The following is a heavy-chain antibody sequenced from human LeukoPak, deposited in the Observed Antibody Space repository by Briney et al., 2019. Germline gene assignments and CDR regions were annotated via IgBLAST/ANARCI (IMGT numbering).Heavy chain of an antibody. Sequence: PGGSLRLSCAASGFTFSSYSMNWVRQAPGKGLEWVSYISSSSSTIYYADSVKGRFTISRDNAKNSLYLQMNSLRAEDTAVYYCARVGRYDYYDSSGYYPTWGQGTLVTVSS. D-gene: IGHD3-22*01. V-gene: IGHV3-48*04. CDR2: ISSSSSTI. J-gene: IGHJ4*02. CDR3: ARVGRYDYYDSSGYYPT. CDR1: GFTFSSYS.